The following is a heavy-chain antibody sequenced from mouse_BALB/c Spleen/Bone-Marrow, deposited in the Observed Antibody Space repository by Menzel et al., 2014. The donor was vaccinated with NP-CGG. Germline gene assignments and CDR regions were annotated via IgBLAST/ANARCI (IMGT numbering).Heavy chain of an antibody. CDR2: ISSGGSYT. V-gene: IGHV5-9-4*01. Sequence: EVHLVESGGGLAKPGGSLKLSCAASGFTFSSYAMSWVRQSPEKRLEWVAEISSGGSYTYYPDTVTGRFTISRDNAKNTLYLEMSSLRSEDTAMYYCARDHYGYYTMDYWGQGTSVTVSS. CDR3: ARDHYGYYTMDY. J-gene: IGHJ4*01. CDR1: GFTFSSYA. D-gene: IGHD1-2*01.